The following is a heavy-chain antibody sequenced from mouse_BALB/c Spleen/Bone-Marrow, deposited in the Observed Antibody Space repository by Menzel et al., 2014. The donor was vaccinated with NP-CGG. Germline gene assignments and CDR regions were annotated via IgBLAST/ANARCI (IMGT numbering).Heavy chain of an antibody. J-gene: IGHJ2*01. CDR3: ARYGNYFDY. CDR2: IYYNGTI. V-gene: IGHV3-5*02. D-gene: IGHD2-1*01. CDR1: GISITTGNYR. Sequence: VQLKESGPGLVKPSQTVSLTCTVTGISITTGNYRWSWIRQFPGNKLEWIGYIYYNGTITYNPSLTSRTTITRDTSKNQFFLEMNSLTAEDTATYYCARYGNYFDYWGQGTTLTVSS.